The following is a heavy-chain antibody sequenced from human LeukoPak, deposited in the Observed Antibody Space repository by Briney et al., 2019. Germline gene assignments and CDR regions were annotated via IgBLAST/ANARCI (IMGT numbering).Heavy chain of an antibody. CDR2: IKQDGSER. CDR1: GFTFTRYW. Sequence: GGSLRLSCVDSGFTFTRYWMSWVRQAPGKGLEWVANIKQDGSERYYVDSVKGRFTISRDNAKNSLYLQMNSLRAEDTAVYYCARDFAYYDFGYFDYWGQGTLVTVSS. J-gene: IGHJ4*02. D-gene: IGHD3-3*01. CDR3: ARDFAYYDFGYFDY. V-gene: IGHV3-7*01.